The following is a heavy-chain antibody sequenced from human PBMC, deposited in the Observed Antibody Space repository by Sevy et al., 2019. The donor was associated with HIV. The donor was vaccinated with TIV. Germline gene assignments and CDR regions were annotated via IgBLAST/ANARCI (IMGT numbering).Heavy chain of an antibody. CDR1: GGTFSSSA. D-gene: IGHD3-22*01. Sequence: ASVKVSCKASGGTFSSSAISWVRQAPGQGLEWMGGIIPIFGTINYGQQFQGRVTITADDFTSITYMELSSLRSGATAVYFCSRDLEENYYDSSGHYVPYAFDIWGQGTMVTVSS. V-gene: IGHV1-69*13. CDR3: SRDLEENYYDSSGHYVPYAFDI. J-gene: IGHJ3*02. CDR2: IIPIFGTI.